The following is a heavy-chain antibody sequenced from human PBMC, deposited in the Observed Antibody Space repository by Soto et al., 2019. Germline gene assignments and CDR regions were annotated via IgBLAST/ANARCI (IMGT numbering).Heavy chain of an antibody. CDR1: GFSFSTYG. CDR3: AKDPGNYGGAFDY. V-gene: IGHV3-30*18. CDR2: ISNDGSNK. Sequence: PGGSLRLSCAASGFSFSTYGMHWVRQAPGKGLEWVAFISNDGSNKYYADSVKGRFTISRDNSKNTLYLQMNSLRAEDTAVYYCAKDPGNYGGAFDYWGQGTLVTVSS. J-gene: IGHJ4*02. D-gene: IGHD4-17*01.